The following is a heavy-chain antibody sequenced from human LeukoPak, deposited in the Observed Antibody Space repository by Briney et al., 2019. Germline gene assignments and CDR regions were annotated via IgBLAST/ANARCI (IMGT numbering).Heavy chain of an antibody. V-gene: IGHV3-30*18. CDR2: ISYDGSNK. Sequence: GGSLRLSCAASGFTFTSYGMHWVRQASGKGLEWVAVISYDGSNKYYADSVKGRFTISRDNSKNTLYLQMNSLRAEDTAVYYCAKEMPTYYDFWSGYSWDFWGQGTLVTVSS. CDR1: GFTFTSYG. CDR3: AKEMPTYYDFWSGYSWDF. J-gene: IGHJ4*02. D-gene: IGHD3-3*01.